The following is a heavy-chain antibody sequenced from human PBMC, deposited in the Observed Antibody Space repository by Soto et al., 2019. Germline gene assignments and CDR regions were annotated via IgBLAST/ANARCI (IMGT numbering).Heavy chain of an antibody. CDR3: AGQSKNWTFDY. Sequence: QVQLQESGPGLVKPSQTLSLTCTVSGGSISSGGYYWSWIRQHPGKGLEWIGYIYYSGSTYYNPSLKRRVTIPVDTSKNQFSLKLSSVTAADTAVYYCAGQSKNWTFDYWGQGTLVTVSS. V-gene: IGHV4-31*03. D-gene: IGHD1-1*01. CDR1: GGSISSGGYY. CDR2: IYYSGST. J-gene: IGHJ4*02.